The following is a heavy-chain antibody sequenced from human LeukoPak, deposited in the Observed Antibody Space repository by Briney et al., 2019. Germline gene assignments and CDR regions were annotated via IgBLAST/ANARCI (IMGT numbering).Heavy chain of an antibody. CDR2: MNPNTGNT. V-gene: IGHV1-8*01. CDR1: GYTFSNYD. Sequence: ASVKVSCKASGYTFSNYDINWVRQATGQGLEWMGWMNPNTGNTGYAQKFQGRVTMTRDTSISTAYMELSRLRSDDTAVYYCARIYCSGGSCYPPDNWFDPWGQGTLVTVSS. J-gene: IGHJ5*02. D-gene: IGHD2-15*01. CDR3: ARIYCSGGSCYPPDNWFDP.